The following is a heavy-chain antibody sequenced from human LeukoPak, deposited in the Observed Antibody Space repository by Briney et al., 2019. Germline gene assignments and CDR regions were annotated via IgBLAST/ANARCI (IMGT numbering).Heavy chain of an antibody. J-gene: IGHJ4*02. D-gene: IGHD3-16*01. Sequence: PGGSLRLSCAASGFTVSSYSMNWVRQAPGKGLEWVSSISSSSSYIYYADSVKGRFTISRDNAKNSLYLQMNSLRAEDTAVYYCARDWASYHYFDYWGQGTLVTVSS. V-gene: IGHV3-21*01. CDR3: ARDWASYHYFDY. CDR1: GFTVSSYS. CDR2: ISSSSSYI.